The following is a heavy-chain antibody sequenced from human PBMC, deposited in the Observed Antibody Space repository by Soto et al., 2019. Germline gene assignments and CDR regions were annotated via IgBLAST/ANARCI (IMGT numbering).Heavy chain of an antibody. CDR3: ARHIGQWLVS. CDR2: IYYSGST. J-gene: IGHJ5*02. V-gene: IGHV4-39*01. Sequence: QLQLQESGPGLVKPSETLSLTCTVSGASISSSSYYWGWIRQPPGKGLEYIGNIYYSGSTYYNPSLKSRVIISVDTSKNHFSLKLSSVTAADTAVYYGARHIGQWLVSWGQGTLVTVSS. CDR1: GASISSSSYY. D-gene: IGHD6-19*01.